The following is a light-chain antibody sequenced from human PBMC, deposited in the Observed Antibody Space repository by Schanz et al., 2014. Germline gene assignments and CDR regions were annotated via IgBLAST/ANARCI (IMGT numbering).Light chain of an antibody. J-gene: IGLJ3*02. CDR1: SSDVGSYNL. Sequence: QSALTQPASVSGSPGQSITISCTGTSSDVGSYNLVSWYQQHPGKAPKLMIYEGSKRPSGVSNRFSGSKSGNTASLTISGLQAEDEADYYFCSYAGSRFGGGTKLTVL. CDR2: EGS. CDR3: CSYAGSR. V-gene: IGLV2-23*01.